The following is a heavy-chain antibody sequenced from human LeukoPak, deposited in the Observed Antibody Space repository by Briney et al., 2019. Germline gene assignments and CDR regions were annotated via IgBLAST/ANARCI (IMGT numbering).Heavy chain of an antibody. CDR3: SRGYCSGDSCYHSYPWFDY. V-gene: IGHV4-39*07. J-gene: IGHJ4*02. Sequence: SETLSLTCTVSGGSISSSAYHWGWIRQPPGKGLEWIGSIHIGGSTYHNPSLKSRVTISVDTSKNQFSLKLSSVTAADTAVYYCSRGYCSGDSCYHSYPWFDYWGQGTLVTVSS. CDR2: IHIGGST. CDR1: GGSISSSAYH. D-gene: IGHD2-15*01.